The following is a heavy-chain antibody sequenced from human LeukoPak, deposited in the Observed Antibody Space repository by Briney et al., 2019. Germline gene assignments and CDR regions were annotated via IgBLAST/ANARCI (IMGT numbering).Heavy chain of an antibody. D-gene: IGHD3-22*01. Sequence: PSETLSLTCTVSGGSISSYYWSWIRQPPGKGLEWIGYIYYSGSTNYNPSLKSRVTISVDTSKNQFSLKLSSLTAADPAVYYCARGGYYYGGSGYYYGGYFDYWGQGTLVTVSS. CDR2: IYYSGST. J-gene: IGHJ4*02. V-gene: IGHV4-59*01. CDR1: GGSISSYY. CDR3: ARGGYYYGGSGYYYGGYFDY.